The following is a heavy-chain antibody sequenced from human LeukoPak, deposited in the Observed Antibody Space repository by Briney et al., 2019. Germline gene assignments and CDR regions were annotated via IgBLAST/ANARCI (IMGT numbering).Heavy chain of an antibody. CDR1: GFTFSTYN. CDR3: ARDEYDYGGTFDY. J-gene: IGHJ4*02. CDR2: ISSSSSTI. Sequence: GESLRLSCAASGFTFSTYNMNWVRQAPGKGLEWVSYISSSSSTIYYADSVKGRFTISRDNAKNSLYLQMNSLRAEDTAVYYCARDEYDYGGTFDYWGQGTLVTVSS. D-gene: IGHD4-23*01. V-gene: IGHV3-48*01.